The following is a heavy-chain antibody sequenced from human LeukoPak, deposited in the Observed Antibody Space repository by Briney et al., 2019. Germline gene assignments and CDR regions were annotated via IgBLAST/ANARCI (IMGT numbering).Heavy chain of an antibody. CDR3: AKDISFGGGGYMDV. Sequence: PGGSLRLSCAASGFTFSSYEMNWVRQAPGKGLEWVSYISSSGSTIYYADSVKGRFTISRDNAKNSLYLQMNSLRAEDMALYYCAKDISFGGGGYMDVWGKGTTVTVSS. CDR1: GFTFSSYE. J-gene: IGHJ6*03. CDR2: ISSSGSTI. V-gene: IGHV3-48*03. D-gene: IGHD2-21*01.